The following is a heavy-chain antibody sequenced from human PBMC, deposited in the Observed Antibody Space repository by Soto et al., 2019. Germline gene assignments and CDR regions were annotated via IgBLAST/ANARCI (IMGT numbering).Heavy chain of an antibody. CDR1: GGSMSRGDYY. V-gene: IGHV4-30-4*01. J-gene: IGHJ4*02. Sequence: PSETLSLTCTVSGGSMSRGDYYWSWIRQPPGKGLEWIGFIYHTGSTYYSPSLKNRVAISVDRSKNQFSLKLSSVTAADTAVYYCAAGGGLPRYYWGQGTLVTVSS. D-gene: IGHD5-12*01. CDR3: AAGGGLPRYY. CDR2: IYHTGST.